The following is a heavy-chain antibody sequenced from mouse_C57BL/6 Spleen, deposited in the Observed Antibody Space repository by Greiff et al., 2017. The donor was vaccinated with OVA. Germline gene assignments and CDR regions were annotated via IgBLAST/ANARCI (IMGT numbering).Heavy chain of an antibody. J-gene: IGHJ2*01. CDR2: ISSGSSTI. D-gene: IGHD2-5*01. Sequence: EVQLVESGGGLVKPGGSLKLSCAASGFTFSDYGMHWVRQAPEKGLEWVAYISSGSSTIYYADTVKGRFTISRDNAKNTLFLQMTSLRSEDTAMYYCAREGAYYSNYVVDYWGQGTTLTVSS. CDR1: GFTFSDYG. V-gene: IGHV5-17*01. CDR3: AREGAYYSNYVVDY.